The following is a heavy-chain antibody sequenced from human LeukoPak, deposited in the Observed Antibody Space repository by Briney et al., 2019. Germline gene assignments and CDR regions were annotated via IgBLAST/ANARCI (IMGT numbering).Heavy chain of an antibody. Sequence: GGSLRLSCAASGFTFSSYAMSWVRQAPGKGLEWVSAISGSGGSTYYADSVKGRFTISRDNAKNSLYLQMNSLRAEDTAVYYCARDRTASAFDIWGQGTMVTVSS. J-gene: IGHJ3*02. CDR1: GFTFSSYA. CDR2: ISGSGGST. D-gene: IGHD2-21*02. V-gene: IGHV3-23*01. CDR3: ARDRTASAFDI.